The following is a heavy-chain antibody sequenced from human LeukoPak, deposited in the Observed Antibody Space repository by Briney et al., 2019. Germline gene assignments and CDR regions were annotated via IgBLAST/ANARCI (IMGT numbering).Heavy chain of an antibody. V-gene: IGHV4-39*07. CDR2: IYYTGST. CDR3: ALETNYYGSGSHFDY. D-gene: IGHD3-10*01. J-gene: IGHJ4*02. Sequence: PSETLSLTCTVSGGSISSSSFYWGWIRQPPGKGLEWIGTIYYTGSTYYNPSLKSRVTISVDTSKNQFSLKLSSVTAADTAVYYCALETNYYGSGSHFDYWGQGTLVTVSS. CDR1: GGSISSSSFY.